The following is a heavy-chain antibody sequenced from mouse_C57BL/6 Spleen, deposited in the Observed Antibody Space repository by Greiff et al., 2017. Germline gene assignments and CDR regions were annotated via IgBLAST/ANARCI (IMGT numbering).Heavy chain of an antibody. V-gene: IGHV2-2*01. J-gene: IGHJ4*01. CDR3: ATPYSNYVNYAMDY. CDR1: GFSLTSYG. CDR2: IWSGGST. Sequence: QVQLKESGPGLVQPSQSLSITCTVSGFSLTSYGVHWVRQSPGKGLEWLGVIWSGGSTDYNAAFISRLSISKDNSKCQVFFKMNSLQADDTAIYYCATPYSNYVNYAMDYWGQGTSVTVSS. D-gene: IGHD2-5*01.